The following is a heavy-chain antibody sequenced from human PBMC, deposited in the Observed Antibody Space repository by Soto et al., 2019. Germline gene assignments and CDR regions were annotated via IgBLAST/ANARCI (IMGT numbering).Heavy chain of an antibody. CDR1: GDTISSYA. J-gene: IGHJ4*02. CDR3: AKGAYYFYRSGPGLIGY. Sequence: SVHVYCKASGDTISSYAIGWVRQAPGQGLEWMGGIIPIFGTANYAQKFQGRVTITADKSTSTAYMELSSLRSEDTAVYYCAKGAYYFYRSGPGLIGYRGQGTLVPVSS. D-gene: IGHD3-22*01. CDR2: IIPIFGTA. V-gene: IGHV1-69*06.